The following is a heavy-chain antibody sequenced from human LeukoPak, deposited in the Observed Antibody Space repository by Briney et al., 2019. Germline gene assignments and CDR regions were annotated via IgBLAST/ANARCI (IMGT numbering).Heavy chain of an antibody. CDR1: GFTFSDHY. CDR3: ARVVGAQPGDY. Sequence: GGSLRLSCAASGFTFSDHYMDWVRQAPGKGLEWVGRTRNKANSYTTEYAASVKGRFTISRDDSKNSLYLQMNSLKTEDTAVYYCARVVGAQPGDYWGQGTLVTVSS. J-gene: IGHJ4*02. V-gene: IGHV3-72*01. D-gene: IGHD1-26*01. CDR2: TRNKANSYTT.